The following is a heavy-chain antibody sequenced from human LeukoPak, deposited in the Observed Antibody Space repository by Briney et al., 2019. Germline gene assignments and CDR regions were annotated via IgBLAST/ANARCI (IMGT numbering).Heavy chain of an antibody. CDR1: GGSISSGSYY. D-gene: IGHD1-14*01. J-gene: IGHJ5*02. V-gene: IGHV4-61*02. CDR3: ARGLTTDRVFDP. Sequence: SETLSLTCTVSGGSISSGSYYWSWIRQPAGKGLEWIGRIYTSGSTNYNPSLKSRVTISVDTSKNQFSLKLSSVTAADTAVYYCARGLTTDRVFDPWGQGTLVTVSS. CDR2: IYTSGST.